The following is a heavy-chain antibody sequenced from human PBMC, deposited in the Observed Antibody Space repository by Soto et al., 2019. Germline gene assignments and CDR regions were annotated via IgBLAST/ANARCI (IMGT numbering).Heavy chain of an antibody. CDR2: ITPIYPTT. Sequence: SVKVSCKATGSTSYTYTFNWVRQAAGQGLEWMGSITPIYPTTNYAEKFQGRLTVTTDGSTHTAYMELNSLTSEDTAVYYCARIPGYSFPSSDDLDSWGQGTLVTVSS. J-gene: IGHJ4*02. D-gene: IGHD5-18*01. V-gene: IGHV1-69*05. CDR1: GSTSYTYT. CDR3: ARIPGYSFPSSDDLDS.